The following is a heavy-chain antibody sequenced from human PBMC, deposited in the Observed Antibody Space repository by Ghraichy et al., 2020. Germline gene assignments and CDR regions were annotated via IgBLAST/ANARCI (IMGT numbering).Heavy chain of an antibody. V-gene: IGHV3-23*01. J-gene: IGHJ4*02. CDR2: ITGIGDST. CDR3: SKTKDTSMGIDY. CDR1: GFTFSIYA. D-gene: IGHD5-18*01. Sequence: GGSLRLSCAASGFTFSIYAMSWVRQAPGKGLEWVSAITGIGDSTHYADSVKGRFTISRDNSKNTLYLQMNSLRAEDTAVYYCSKTKDTSMGIDYWGQGTLVTVSS.